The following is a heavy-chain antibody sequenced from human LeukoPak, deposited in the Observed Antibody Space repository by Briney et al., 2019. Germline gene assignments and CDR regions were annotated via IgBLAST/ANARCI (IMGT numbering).Heavy chain of an antibody. CDR1: GFTFDDYA. D-gene: IGHD3-22*01. Sequence: PGRSLRLSCAASGFTFDDYAMHWVRQAPGKGLEWVSGISWNSGSIGYADSVKGRFTISRDNAKNSLYLQMNSLRAEDTALYYCAKAKSLYYDSSGYLDYWGQGTLVTVFS. J-gene: IGHJ4*02. V-gene: IGHV3-9*01. CDR3: AKAKSLYYDSSGYLDY. CDR2: ISWNSGSI.